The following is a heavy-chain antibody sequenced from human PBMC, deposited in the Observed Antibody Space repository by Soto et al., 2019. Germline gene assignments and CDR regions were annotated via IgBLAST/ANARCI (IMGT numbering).Heavy chain of an antibody. V-gene: IGHV1-58*01. CDR3: AAGRGLGELVLGRDV. J-gene: IGHJ6*04. CDR1: GFTFTSSA. Sequence: SVKVSCKASGFTFTSSAVQWVRQARGQRLEWIGWIVVGSGNTNYAQKFQERVTITRDMSTSTAYMELSSLRSEDTAVYYCAAGRGLGELVLGRDVGGKGTRVTVP. D-gene: IGHD3-16*01. CDR2: IVVGSGNT.